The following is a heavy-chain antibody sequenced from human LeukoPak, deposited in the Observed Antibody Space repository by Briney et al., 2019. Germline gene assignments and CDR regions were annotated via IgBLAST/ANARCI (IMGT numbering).Heavy chain of an antibody. CDR3: ARVTYSSSWPIYYYYGMDV. J-gene: IGHJ6*04. CDR1: GVSISSYY. CDR2: IYYSGST. D-gene: IGHD6-13*01. V-gene: IGHV4-59*12. Sequence: SETLSLTCTGSGVSISSYYWSWVRQPPGKGLEWVGYIYYSGSTNYNPSLKSRVTISVDTSKNQFSLKLSSVTAADTAVYYCARVTYSSSWPIYYYYGMDVWGKGTTVTVSS.